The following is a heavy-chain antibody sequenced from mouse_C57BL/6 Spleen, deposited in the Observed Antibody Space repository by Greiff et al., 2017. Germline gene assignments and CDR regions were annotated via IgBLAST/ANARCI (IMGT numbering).Heavy chain of an antibody. V-gene: IGHV10-1*01. CDR2: IRSKSNNYAT. CDR3: VRHDYDDAMDY. D-gene: IGHD2-4*01. CDR1: GFSFNTYA. Sequence: EVKLVESGGGLVQPKGSLKLSCAASGFSFNTYAMNWVRQAPGKGLEWVARIRSKSNNYATYYADSVKDSFTISRDDSESMLYLQMNNLKTEDTAMYYCVRHDYDDAMDYWGKVTSVT. J-gene: IGHJ4*01.